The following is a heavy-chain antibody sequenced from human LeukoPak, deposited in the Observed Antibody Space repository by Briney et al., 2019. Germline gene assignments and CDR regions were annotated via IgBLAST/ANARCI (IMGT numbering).Heavy chain of an antibody. Sequence: PGGSLRLSCAASGFTFDDYAMHWVRQAPGKGLEWVSGISWNSGSIGYADSVKGRSTISRDNSKNTLYLQMNSLRTEDTAIYYCTNLYGDYPDYWGQGTLVTVSS. J-gene: IGHJ4*02. CDR1: GFTFDDYA. V-gene: IGHV3-9*01. CDR2: ISWNSGSI. CDR3: TNLYGDYPDY. D-gene: IGHD4-17*01.